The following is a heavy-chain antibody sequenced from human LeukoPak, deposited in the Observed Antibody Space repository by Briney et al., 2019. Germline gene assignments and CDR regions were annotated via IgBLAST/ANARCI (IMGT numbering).Heavy chain of an antibody. J-gene: IGHJ3*02. CDR2: INHSGST. CDR1: GGSFSGYY. D-gene: IGHD6-19*01. Sequence: PSETLSLTCAVYGGSFSGYYWSWIRRPPGKGLEWIGEINHSGSTNYNPSLKSRVTISVDTSKNQFSLKLSSVTAADTAVYYCARDPGCSSGWFSAFDIWGQGTMVTVSS. V-gene: IGHV4-34*01. CDR3: ARDPGCSSGWFSAFDI.